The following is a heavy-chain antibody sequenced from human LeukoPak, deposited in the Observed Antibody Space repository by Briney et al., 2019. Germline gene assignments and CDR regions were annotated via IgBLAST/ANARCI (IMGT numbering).Heavy chain of an antibody. J-gene: IGHJ4*02. CDR1: GFTFSSYS. Sequence: GGSLRLSCAASGFTFSSYSMNWVRQAPGKGLEWVSYISSSSSTIYYADSVKGRFTISRDNAKNSLYLQMNSLRAEDTAVYYCAREVRGIAAAGAARLDYWGQGTLVTVSS. CDR3: AREVRGIAAAGAARLDY. CDR2: ISSSSSTI. V-gene: IGHV3-48*01. D-gene: IGHD6-13*01.